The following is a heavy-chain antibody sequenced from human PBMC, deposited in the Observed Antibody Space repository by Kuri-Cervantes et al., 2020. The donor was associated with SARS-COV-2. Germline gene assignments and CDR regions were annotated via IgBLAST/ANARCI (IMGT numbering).Heavy chain of an antibody. CDR2: ISSNGDST. V-gene: IGHV3-64*02. CDR1: GFTFSNYA. J-gene: IGHJ4*02. CDR3: ARDLGTIQGRDY. D-gene: IGHD1-1*01. Sequence: GESLKISCAASGFTFSNYAMYWVRQAPGKGLEYVSAISSNGDSTYYADSVKGRFTMSRDNSKNTLYLQMGSLRAEDTAVYYCARDLGTIQGRDYWGQGTLVTVSS.